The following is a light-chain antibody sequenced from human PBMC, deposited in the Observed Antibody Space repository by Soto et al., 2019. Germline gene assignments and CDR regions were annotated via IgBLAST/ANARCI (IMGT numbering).Light chain of an antibody. J-gene: IGLJ1*01. V-gene: IGLV2-14*01. CDR3: SSYTSSSTYV. Sequence: QSALTQPASVSGSPGQSITISCTGTSSDVGGYNYVSWHQRHPGKAPKLMVYEVSNRPSGVSSRFSGSKSGNTASLTISGLQAEDEADYYCSSYTSSSTYVFGTGTKVTVL. CDR2: EVS. CDR1: SSDVGGYNY.